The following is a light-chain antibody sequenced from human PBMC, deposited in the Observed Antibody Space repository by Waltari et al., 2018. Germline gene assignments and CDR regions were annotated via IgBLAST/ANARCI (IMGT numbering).Light chain of an antibody. CDR3: QQYGSSPRT. CDR1: QSVSSSY. Sequence: LSCRASQSVSSSYLAWYQQKPGQAPRLLIYGASSRATGIPDRFSGSGSGTDFTLTISRLEPEDFAVYYCQQYGSSPRTFGQGTKVEIK. CDR2: GAS. J-gene: IGKJ1*01. V-gene: IGKV3-20*01.